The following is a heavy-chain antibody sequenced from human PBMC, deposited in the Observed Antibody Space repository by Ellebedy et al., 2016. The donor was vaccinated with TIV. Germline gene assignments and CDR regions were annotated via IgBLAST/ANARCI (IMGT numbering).Heavy chain of an antibody. J-gene: IGHJ6*02. D-gene: IGHD2/OR15-2a*01. Sequence: GESLKISCAASGFTFSDYWMSWVRQTPEKGLEWVANIKQDGSEIYDVDSVKGRFTVSRDNAKNSLYLQMHSLRVEDTAVYYCARWGDSSMSGMDVWGQGTTVTVSS. CDR3: ARWGDSSMSGMDV. CDR2: IKQDGSEI. CDR1: GFTFSDYW. V-gene: IGHV3-7*01.